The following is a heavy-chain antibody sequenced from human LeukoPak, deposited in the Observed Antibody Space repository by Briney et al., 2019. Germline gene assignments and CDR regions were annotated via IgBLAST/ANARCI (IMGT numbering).Heavy chain of an antibody. Sequence: PSETLSLTCTVSGGSISSYYWSWIRQPPGKGLEGIGYIYYSGSTNYNLSLKSRVTISVDTSKNQFSLKLSSVTAADTAVYYCARVGATDRLDYWGQGTLVTVSS. D-gene: IGHD1-26*01. J-gene: IGHJ4*02. V-gene: IGHV4-59*08. CDR1: GGSISSYY. CDR3: ARVGATDRLDY. CDR2: IYYSGST.